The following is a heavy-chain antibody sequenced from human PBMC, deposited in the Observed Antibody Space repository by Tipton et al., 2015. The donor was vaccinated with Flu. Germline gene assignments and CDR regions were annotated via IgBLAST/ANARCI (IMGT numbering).Heavy chain of an antibody. D-gene: IGHD3-3*01. CDR2: ISAYNGNT. J-gene: IGHJ5*02. CDR3: ARDLRRIAIFGVAKGWFDP. V-gene: IGHV1-18*01. Sequence: QSGAEVKKPGSSVKVSCKASGGTFSSYAISWVRQAPGQGLEWMGWISAYNGNTNYAQKLQGRVTMTTDTSTSTAYMELRSLRSDDAAVYYCARDLRRIAIFGVAKGWFDPWGQGTLVTVSS. CDR1: GGTFSSYA.